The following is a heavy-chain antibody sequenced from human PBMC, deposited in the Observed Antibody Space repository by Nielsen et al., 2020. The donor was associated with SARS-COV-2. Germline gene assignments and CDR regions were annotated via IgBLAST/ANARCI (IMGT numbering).Heavy chain of an antibody. CDR2: ISYNGSNK. CDR1: GFTFSTYG. Sequence: GGSLRLSCAASGFTFSTYGMHWVRQAPGKGLEWVAAISYNGSNKYYVDSVKGRFTISRDNSKNTLYLQMSSLREEDTAVYYSAKDWTAIVVVPSGGVDYWGQGTLVTVSS. J-gene: IGHJ4*02. V-gene: IGHV3-30*18. CDR3: AKDWTAIVVVPSGGVDY. D-gene: IGHD2-15*01.